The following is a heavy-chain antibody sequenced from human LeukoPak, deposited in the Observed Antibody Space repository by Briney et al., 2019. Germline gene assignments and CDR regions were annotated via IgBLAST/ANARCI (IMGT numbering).Heavy chain of an antibody. J-gene: IGHJ4*02. CDR3: ARVPEGALGPGERRRGYSYGLFDY. CDR2: IYHSGST. CDR1: GGSISNTYYY. Sequence: SETLSLTCAVSGGSISNTYYYWGWIRQPPGKGLEWIGEIYHSGSTNYNPSLKSRVTISVDKSKNQFSLKLSSVTAADTAVYYCARVPEGALGPGERRRGYSYGLFDYWGQGTLVTVSS. V-gene: IGHV4-39*07. D-gene: IGHD5-18*01.